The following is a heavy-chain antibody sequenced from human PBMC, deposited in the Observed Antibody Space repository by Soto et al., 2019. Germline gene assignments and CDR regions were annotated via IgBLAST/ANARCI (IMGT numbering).Heavy chain of an antibody. V-gene: IGHV3-74*01. D-gene: IGHD1-7*01. Sequence: EAQLVESGGGLVQPGGSLRVSCAASGFDFSTYWIHWVRQAPGKGLEWVSRIDDDGSSTRYADSVKGRFTISRDNAKNTVYLEMNSLRDEDTAVYYCARRLELPLGASHYYYGMDVWGQGTTVTVSS. CDR3: ARRLELPLGASHYYYGMDV. CDR2: IDDDGSST. J-gene: IGHJ6*02. CDR1: GFDFSTYW.